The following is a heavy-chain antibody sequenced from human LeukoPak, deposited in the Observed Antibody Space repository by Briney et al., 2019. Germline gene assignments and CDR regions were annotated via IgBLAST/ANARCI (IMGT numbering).Heavy chain of an antibody. D-gene: IGHD2-2*02. CDR2: IYYSGTT. J-gene: IGHJ6*03. Sequence: SETLSLTCTVSGGSISSGDYFWSWVRQPPGKGLEWIGYIYYSGTTYYNPSLKSRVTISVDRSKNQFSLKLSSVTAADTAVYYCGIVPAAIINYYYMDVWGKGTTVTVSS. V-gene: IGHV4-30-4*08. CDR1: GGSISSGDYF. CDR3: GIVPAAIINYYYMDV.